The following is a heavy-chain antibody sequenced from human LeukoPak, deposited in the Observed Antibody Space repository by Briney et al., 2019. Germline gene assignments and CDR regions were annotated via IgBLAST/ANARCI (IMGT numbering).Heavy chain of an antibody. CDR3: AREGWDYYDSSGFFGY. V-gene: IGHV4-59*01. CDR1: GGSISSYY. D-gene: IGHD3-22*01. J-gene: IGHJ4*02. CDR2: IYYSGST. Sequence: SETLSLTCTVSGGSISSYYWRWIRQPPGKGLEWIGHIYYSGSTNYNPSLKSRATISVDQSKNQFPLKLSSVTAADTAVYYCAREGWDYYDSSGFFGYWGQGTLVTVSS.